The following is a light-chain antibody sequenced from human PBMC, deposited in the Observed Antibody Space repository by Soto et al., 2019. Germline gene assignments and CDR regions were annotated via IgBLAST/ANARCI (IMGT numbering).Light chain of an antibody. CDR1: SSDVGGDNY. V-gene: IGLV2-8*01. CDR2: EVN. Sequence: QSALTQPPSASGSPGQSVAISCTGTSSDVGGDNYVSWYQQHPGKAPKLMIYEVNKRPSGVPDRFSGSKSGNTASLTVSGLQAEDEADYYCSSYAGSSNVVGTGTQLTVL. CDR3: SSYAGSSNV. J-gene: IGLJ1*01.